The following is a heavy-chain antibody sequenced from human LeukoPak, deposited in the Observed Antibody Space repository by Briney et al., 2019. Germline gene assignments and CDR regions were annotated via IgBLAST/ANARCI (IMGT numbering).Heavy chain of an antibody. CDR3: AQSLVVPAAMSLDY. J-gene: IGHJ4*02. CDR2: ISSSSSYI. D-gene: IGHD2-2*01. Sequence: GGSLRLSCAASGFTFSSYSMNWVRQAPGKGLEWVSSISSSSSYIYYADSVKGRFTISRDNAKHSLYLQMNSLRAEDTAVYYCAQSLVVPAAMSLDYWGQGTLVTVSS. V-gene: IGHV3-21*01. CDR1: GFTFSSYS.